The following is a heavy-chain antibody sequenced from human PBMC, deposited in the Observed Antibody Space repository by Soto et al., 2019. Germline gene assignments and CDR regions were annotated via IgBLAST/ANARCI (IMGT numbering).Heavy chain of an antibody. CDR1: GYTCTCYY. D-gene: IGHD3-22*01. Sequence: ASVKVSCEASGYTCTCYYLHWVRQAPGQGLEWMGWMNPNNGDKNYAQKFQGRVTMTRDTSITTASMELNRLTTDDSAVYFRARIKICYDSSGPFDYWGQGTLVTFSS. CDR3: ARIKICYDSSGPFDY. V-gene: IGHV1-2*02. CDR2: MNPNNGDK. J-gene: IGHJ4*02.